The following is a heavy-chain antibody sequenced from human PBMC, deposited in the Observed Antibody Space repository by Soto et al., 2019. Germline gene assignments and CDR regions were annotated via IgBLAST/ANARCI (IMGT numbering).Heavy chain of an antibody. CDR2: IYYSGTS. D-gene: IGHD3-9*01. V-gene: IGHV4-39*01. CDR3: ASVNILTVYYLDH. Sequence: SSETLSLTCTVSGGSISDDTYYWGWIRQPPGKGLEWIGSIYYSGTSSYNPSLESRVTMSVDTSKKQLSLRLRSVTATDTAVYYCASVNILTVYYLDHWGQGTLVTVSS. CDR1: GGSISDDTYY. J-gene: IGHJ4*02.